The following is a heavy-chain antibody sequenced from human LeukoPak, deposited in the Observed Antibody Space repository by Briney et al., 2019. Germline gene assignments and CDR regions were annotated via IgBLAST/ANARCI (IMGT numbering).Heavy chain of an antibody. Sequence: SETLSLTCTVSGGSISSYYWSWIRQPAGKGLEWIGRIYTSGSTNYNPSLKSRVTMSVDTSKNQFSLKLSSVTAADTAVYYCARHSIAAAGTDAFDIWGQGTMVTVSS. CDR3: ARHSIAAAGTDAFDI. CDR1: GGSISSYY. CDR2: IYTSGST. V-gene: IGHV4-4*07. D-gene: IGHD6-13*01. J-gene: IGHJ3*02.